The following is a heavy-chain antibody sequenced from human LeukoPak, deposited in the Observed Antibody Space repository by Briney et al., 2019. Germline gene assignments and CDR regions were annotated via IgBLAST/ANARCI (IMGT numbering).Heavy chain of an antibody. V-gene: IGHV3-23*01. J-gene: IGHJ4*02. Sequence: PGGSLRLSCAVSGITLSNYGMSWVRQAPGKGLERVAGISGGGGGTTYADSVKGRFTISRDNNKNTLFLQMNSLRAEDTAVYFCAKRGVVIRVILVGFYKEAYYFDSWGQGALVTVSS. CDR2: ISGGGGGT. CDR3: AKRGVVIRVILVGFYKEAYYFDS. CDR1: GITLSNYG. D-gene: IGHD3-22*01.